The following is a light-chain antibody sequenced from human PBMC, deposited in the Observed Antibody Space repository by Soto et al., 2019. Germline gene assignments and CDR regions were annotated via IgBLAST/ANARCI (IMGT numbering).Light chain of an antibody. CDR2: AAS. Sequence: DIQMTQSPSSLSASVGDRVTITCRSSQSITSYLHWYQQKPGKAPKLLIYAASSLQSGVPSRFSGSGSGTEFTLTISSLQPEDSATYYCQQTYSTLVTFGQGTKLEIK. CDR1: QSITSY. J-gene: IGKJ2*01. CDR3: QQTYSTLVT. V-gene: IGKV1-39*01.